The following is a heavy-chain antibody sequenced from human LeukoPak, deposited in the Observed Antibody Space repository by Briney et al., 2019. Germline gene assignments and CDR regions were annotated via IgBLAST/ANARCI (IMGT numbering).Heavy chain of an antibody. Sequence: TSETLSLTCTVSGGSISSYYWSWIRQPPGKGLEWIGYIYYSGSTNYNPSLKSRVTISVDTSKNQFSPKLSSVTAADTAVYYCARQPYDFWSGYRTGRDWYFDLWGRGNLVTVSS. CDR1: GGSISSYY. CDR2: IYYSGST. V-gene: IGHV4-59*01. J-gene: IGHJ2*01. CDR3: ARQPYDFWSGYRTGRDWYFDL. D-gene: IGHD3-3*01.